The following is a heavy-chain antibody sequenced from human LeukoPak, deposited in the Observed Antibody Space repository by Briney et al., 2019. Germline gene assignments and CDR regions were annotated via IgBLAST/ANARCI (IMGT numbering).Heavy chain of an antibody. CDR2: IIPIFGTA. CDR1: GGTFSSYA. V-gene: IGHV1-69*13. J-gene: IGHJ4*02. CDR3: ARDPATGHGENDY. Sequence: SVKVSCKASGGTFSSYAISWVRQAPGQGLEWMGGIIPIFGTANYAQKFQGRVTITADESTSTAYMELRSLRSDDTAVHYCARDPATGHGENDYWGQGTLVTVSS. D-gene: IGHD4-17*01.